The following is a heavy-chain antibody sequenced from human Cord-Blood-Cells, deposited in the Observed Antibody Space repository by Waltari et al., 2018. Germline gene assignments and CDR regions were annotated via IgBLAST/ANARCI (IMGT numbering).Heavy chain of an antibody. CDR1: AYTFTGYY. J-gene: IGHJ2*01. CDR3: ASRGRDWYFDL. Sequence: QVQLVQSGAAVMKPGASVKVSCKASAYTFTGYYMHWGRQAPGQGLEWMGWINPNSGGTNYAQKFQGRVTMTRDTSTSTVYMELSSLRSEDTAVYYCASRGRDWYFDLWGRGTLVTVSS. V-gene: IGHV1-2*02. D-gene: IGHD3-10*01. CDR2: INPNSGGT.